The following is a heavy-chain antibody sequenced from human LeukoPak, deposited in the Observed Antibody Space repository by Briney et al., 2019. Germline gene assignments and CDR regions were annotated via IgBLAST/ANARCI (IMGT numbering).Heavy chain of an antibody. Sequence: SVKVSCKASGGTFSSYAISWVRQAPGQGLEWMGGIIPIFGTANYAQKFQGRVTITADESTSTAYMELSSLRSEDTAVYYCARGFGSSSWYVPGWFDPWGQGTLVTVSS. CDR2: IIPIFGTA. CDR3: ARGFGSSSWYVPGWFDP. J-gene: IGHJ5*02. D-gene: IGHD6-13*01. V-gene: IGHV1-69*01. CDR1: GGTFSSYA.